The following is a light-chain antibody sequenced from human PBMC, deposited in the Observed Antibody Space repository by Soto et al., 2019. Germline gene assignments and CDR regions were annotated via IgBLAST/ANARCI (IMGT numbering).Light chain of an antibody. J-gene: IGKJ5*01. V-gene: IGKV3-20*01. CDR1: QSLRSTY. CDR2: GAS. CDR3: QQYGSSAPTT. Sequence: VLTQSPGTLSLSPGERATLSCRASQSLRSTYLAWYQQKPGQAPRLLISGASSRATGIPDRFSGSGSGTDFTLTISRLEPEDFAVYYCQQYGSSAPTTFGQGTRLEIK.